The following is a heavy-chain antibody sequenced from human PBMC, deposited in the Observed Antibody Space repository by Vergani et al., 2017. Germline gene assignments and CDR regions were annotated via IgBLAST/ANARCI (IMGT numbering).Heavy chain of an antibody. J-gene: IGHJ5*02. CDR1: GYSFTSYW. Sequence: VQLVQSGAEVKKPGESLRISCKGSGYSFTSYWISWVRQMPGKGLEWRGRIDPSDSYTNYSPSFQGHVTISADKSIRTAYLQWGSVKASDTAMYYCARVGWSYYDSSGYYYAPGGWFDPWGQGTLVTVSS. CDR3: ARVGWSYYDSSGYYYAPGGWFDP. D-gene: IGHD3-22*01. CDR2: IDPSDSYT. V-gene: IGHV5-10-1*03.